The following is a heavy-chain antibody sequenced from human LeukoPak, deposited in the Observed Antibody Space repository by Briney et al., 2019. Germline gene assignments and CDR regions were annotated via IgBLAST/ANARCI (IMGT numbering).Heavy chain of an antibody. CDR1: GFTFSSYS. Sequence: GGSLRLSCAASGFTFSSYSMNWVRQAPGKGLEWVSPISSSSSYIYYADSVKGRFTISRDNAKNSLYLQMNSLRAEDTAVYYCARVGLYCSSTSCYALYYFDYWGQGTLVTVSS. V-gene: IGHV3-21*01. J-gene: IGHJ4*02. D-gene: IGHD2-2*01. CDR3: ARVGLYCSSTSCYALYYFDY. CDR2: ISSSSSYI.